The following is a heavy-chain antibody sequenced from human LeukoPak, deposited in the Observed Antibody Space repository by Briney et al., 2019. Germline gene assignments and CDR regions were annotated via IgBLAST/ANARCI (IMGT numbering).Heavy chain of an antibody. CDR1: GFTFTKYW. CDR3: ARGEDNADEYLREDY. V-gene: IGHV3-7*04. CDR2: IKQDGSDK. Sequence: GDSLRLSCAASGFTFTKYWMTWVRQAPGKGLEWVGNIKQDGSDKNYMDSVTGRFAISRDNAKNSPFLQMKSLKAKDTAVYYCARGEDNADEYLREDYWGQGTLVTVSS. D-gene: IGHD2/OR15-2a*01. J-gene: IGHJ4*02.